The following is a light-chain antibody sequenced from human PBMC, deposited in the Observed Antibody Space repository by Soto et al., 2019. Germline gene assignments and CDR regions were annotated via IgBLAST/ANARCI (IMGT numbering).Light chain of an antibody. CDR2: TTS. J-gene: IGKJ3*01. CDR3: QQCGGSPLFS. Sequence: TQSPGTLSLSPGERATLSCTASQSVASSCLAWYQRKPGQAPRLLIHTTSIRATDIPDRFSGSGSGTDFTLTISRLEPEDSAVYYCQQCGGSPLFSFGPGTKVD. V-gene: IGKV3-20*01. CDR1: QSVASSC.